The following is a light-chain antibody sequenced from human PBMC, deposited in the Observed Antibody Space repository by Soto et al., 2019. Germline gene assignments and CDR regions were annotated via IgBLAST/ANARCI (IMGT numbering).Light chain of an antibody. CDR2: KDS. CDR1: VLAKKY. V-gene: IGLV3-27*01. CDR3: YSAADNNLGV. Sequence: SYELTQPSSVSVSPGQTARLTCSGDVLAKKYARWFQQKPGQAPVLVIYKDSERPSGIPERFSGSSSGTTVTLTISGAQVEDEADYYCYSAADNNLGVFGGGTKVTVL. J-gene: IGLJ2*01.